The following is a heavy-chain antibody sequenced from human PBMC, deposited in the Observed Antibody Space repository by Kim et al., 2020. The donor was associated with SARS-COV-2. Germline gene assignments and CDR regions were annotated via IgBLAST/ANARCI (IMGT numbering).Heavy chain of an antibody. J-gene: IGHJ4*02. V-gene: IGHV3-30*07. D-gene: IGHD3-10*01. CDR3: ASNRYYYGSGSYYLDY. Sequence: SWRRRFPISRENSKNTLELQMNSLRAEDTAVYYCASNRYYYGSGSYYLDYWGQGTLVTVSS.